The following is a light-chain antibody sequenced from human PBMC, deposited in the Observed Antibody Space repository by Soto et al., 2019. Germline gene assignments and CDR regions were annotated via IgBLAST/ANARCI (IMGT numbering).Light chain of an antibody. CDR2: EVS. J-gene: IGLJ1*01. Sequence: QPASVSGSPGQSITISCTGTSSDIGGYKHVSWYQQHPGKAPKLMIYEVSNRPSGVSNRFSGSKSGNTASLTISGLQAEDEADYYCSSYTTSSTQVFGTGTKVTVL. V-gene: IGLV2-14*01. CDR1: SSDIGGYKH. CDR3: SSYTTSSTQV.